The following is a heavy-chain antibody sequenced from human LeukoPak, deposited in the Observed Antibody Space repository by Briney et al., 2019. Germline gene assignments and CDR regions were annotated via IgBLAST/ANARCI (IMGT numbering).Heavy chain of an antibody. D-gene: IGHD2-15*01. Sequence: GGSLRLSCAASGFTFSSYSMNGVRQAPGKGLEWVSSISSSSYIYYADSVKGRFTISRDNAKNSLYLQMNSLRAEDTAVYYCAREGVVAVVAATPWYYYYMDVWGKGTTVTVSS. CDR1: GFTFSSYS. V-gene: IGHV3-21*01. J-gene: IGHJ6*03. CDR3: AREGVVAVVAATPWYYYYMDV. CDR2: ISSSSYI.